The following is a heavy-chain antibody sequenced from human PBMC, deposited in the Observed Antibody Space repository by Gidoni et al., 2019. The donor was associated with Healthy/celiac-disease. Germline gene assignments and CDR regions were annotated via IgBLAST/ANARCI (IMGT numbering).Heavy chain of an antibody. D-gene: IGHD2-15*01. J-gene: IGHJ4*02. CDR2: ISYDGSNK. CDR1: GFTFSSYA. V-gene: IGHV3-30*03. CDR3: ARERGPGYCSGGSCYSGYFDY. Sequence: QVQLVESGGGVVQPGRSLRLSCAASGFTFSSYAMHWVRQAPGKGLEWVAVISYDGSNKYYADSVKGRFTISRDNSKNTLYLQMNSLRAEDTAVYYCARERGPGYCSGGSCYSGYFDYWGQGTLVTVSS.